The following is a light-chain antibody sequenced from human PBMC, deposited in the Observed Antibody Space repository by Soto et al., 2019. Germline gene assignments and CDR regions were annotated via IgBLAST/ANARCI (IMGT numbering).Light chain of an antibody. Sequence: QSALTQPPSASGSPGQSVTISCTGTYSDVGGSNYVPWYQQHPGKAPKLVIYEVIQRPSGVPDRFSGSRSGNTASLTVSRLQAEDEADYYCSSNVVGTNLKIFGGGTKLTVL. CDR1: YSDVGGSNY. J-gene: IGLJ2*01. CDR2: EVI. CDR3: SSNVVGTNLKI. V-gene: IGLV2-8*01.